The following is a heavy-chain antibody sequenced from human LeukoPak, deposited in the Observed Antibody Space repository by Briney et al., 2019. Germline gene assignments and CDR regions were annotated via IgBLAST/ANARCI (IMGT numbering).Heavy chain of an antibody. D-gene: IGHD3-10*01. Sequence: GGSLRLSCAASGFTFSSYAMNWVRQAPGKGLEWVANIKQDGSEKYYVDSVKGRFTISRDNAKNSLYLQMNSLRAEDTAVYYCARDRGGSYYYGSGRYDYWGQGTLVTVSS. V-gene: IGHV3-7*01. CDR3: ARDRGGSYYYGSGRYDY. CDR1: GFTFSSYA. CDR2: IKQDGSEK. J-gene: IGHJ4*02.